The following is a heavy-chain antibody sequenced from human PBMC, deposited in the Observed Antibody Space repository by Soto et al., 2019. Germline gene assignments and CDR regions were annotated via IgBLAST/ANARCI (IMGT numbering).Heavy chain of an antibody. CDR1: GGTFSSYA. CDR3: ARVDYYYYSGAVSWFDP. J-gene: IGHJ5*02. D-gene: IGHD3-22*01. Sequence: SVKVSCKASGGTFSSYAISWVRQAPGQGLEWMGGIIPIFGTANYAQKFQGRVTITADESTSTAYMELSSLRSEDTAVYYCARVDYYYYSGAVSWFDPWGQGTLVTVSS. CDR2: IIPIFGTA. V-gene: IGHV1-69*13.